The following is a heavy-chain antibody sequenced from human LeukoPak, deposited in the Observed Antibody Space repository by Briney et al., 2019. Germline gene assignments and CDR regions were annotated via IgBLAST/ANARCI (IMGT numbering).Heavy chain of an antibody. CDR1: VYTFTSYY. D-gene: IGHD5-24*01. CDR3: ARVRDGYNDAYDI. J-gene: IGHJ3*02. V-gene: IGHV1-46*01. Sequence: SSQKVSRKASVYTFTSYYMHSVRQTPLQKRERVGIINPSGGSTSYAQKFQGRVTMTRDTSTSTVYMELSSLRSEDTAVYYCARVRDGYNDAYDIWGQGTMVTVPS. CDR2: INPSGGST.